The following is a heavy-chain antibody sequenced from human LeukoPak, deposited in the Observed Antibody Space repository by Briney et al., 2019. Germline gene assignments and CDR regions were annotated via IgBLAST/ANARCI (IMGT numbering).Heavy chain of an antibody. J-gene: IGHJ4*02. V-gene: IGHV1-8*01. CDR1: GYTCTNYD. D-gene: IGHD6-6*01. CDR3: ARWLVRGSRSSYFDY. CDR2: MNPNSGAT. Sequence: ASVKVCCKASGYTCTNYDFNWVRQATGQGLEWMGWMNPNSGATGYAQKFQGRVTMTRDTSINTAYMELSSLRSEDTAVYYCARWLVRGSRSSYFDYWGQGTLVTVPS.